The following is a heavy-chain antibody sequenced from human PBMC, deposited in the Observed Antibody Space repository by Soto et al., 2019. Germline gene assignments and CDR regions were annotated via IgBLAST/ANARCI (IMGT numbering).Heavy chain of an antibody. CDR2: IKQDGSEK. CDR3: ARDADASGWYHYGMDV. V-gene: IGHV3-7*01. CDR1: GFSLSSYW. D-gene: IGHD6-19*01. J-gene: IGHJ6*02. Sequence: PVGSLRLSCAASGFSLSSYWMNWVRQAPGKGLEWVANIKQDGSEKYYVDSVKGRFFISRDNAKNSLYLHVNSLRAEDTAVYYCARDADASGWYHYGMDVWGQGTMVTVSS.